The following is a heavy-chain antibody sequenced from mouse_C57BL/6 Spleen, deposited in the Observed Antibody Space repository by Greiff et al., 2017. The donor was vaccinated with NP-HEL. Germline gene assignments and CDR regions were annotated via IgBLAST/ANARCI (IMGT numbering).Heavy chain of an antibody. V-gene: IGHV1-64*01. D-gene: IGHD1-1*01. CDR2: IHPNSGST. CDR1: GYTFTSYW. Sequence: QVQLQQPGAELVKPGASVKLSCKASGYTFTSYWMHWVKQRPGQGLEWIGMIHPNSGSTNYNEKFKSKATLTVDKSSSTAYMQLSSLTSEDSAVYYFARDGITTVPHYWGQGTTLTVSS. J-gene: IGHJ2*01. CDR3: ARDGITTVPHY.